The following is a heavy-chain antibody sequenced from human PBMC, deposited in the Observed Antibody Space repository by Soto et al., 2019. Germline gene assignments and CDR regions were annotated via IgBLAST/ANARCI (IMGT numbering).Heavy chain of an antibody. CDR2: IFWDDDK. CDR1: GFSLSTTGVG. CDR3: ASSTGYRIFDC. D-gene: IGHD3-9*01. Sequence: QITLKESGPTLVKPTQTLTLTCTFSGFSLSTTGVGVGWIRRPPGKALEWLALIFWDDDKRYSPSLKSRLTITKDTSKNQVVLTMTNMDPVDTATYYCASSTGYRIFDCWGQGTLVAVSS. V-gene: IGHV2-5*02. J-gene: IGHJ4*02.